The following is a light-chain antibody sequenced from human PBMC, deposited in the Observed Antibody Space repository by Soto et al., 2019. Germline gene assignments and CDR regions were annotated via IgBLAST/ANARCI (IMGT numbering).Light chain of an antibody. V-gene: IGLV1-36*01. CDR3: AAWDDKLNGVV. Sequence: QSVLTQPPSVSEAPRQRVTISCSGSSSNIGNNAVNWYQQLPGKAPKLLIYYDDLLPSGVSDRFSGSKSGTSASLAISGLQAEDEGDYYWAAWDDKLNGVVFGGGAKLTVL. CDR2: YDD. CDR1: SSNIGNNA. J-gene: IGLJ2*01.